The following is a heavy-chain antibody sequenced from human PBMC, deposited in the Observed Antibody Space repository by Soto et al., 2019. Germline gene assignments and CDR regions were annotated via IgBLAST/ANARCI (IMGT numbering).Heavy chain of an antibody. J-gene: IGHJ6*02. D-gene: IGHD3-10*01. CDR3: ARDSLNGSGSYYLSYYYYYGMDV. CDR1: AGTFSSYA. CDR2: IIPIFGTA. V-gene: IGHV1-69*13. Sequence: SVKVSCKASAGTFSSYAISWVRQAPGQGLEWMGGIIPIFGTANYAQKFQGRVTITADESTSTAYMELSSLRSEDTAVYYCARDSLNGSGSYYLSYYYYYGMDVWGQGTTVTASS.